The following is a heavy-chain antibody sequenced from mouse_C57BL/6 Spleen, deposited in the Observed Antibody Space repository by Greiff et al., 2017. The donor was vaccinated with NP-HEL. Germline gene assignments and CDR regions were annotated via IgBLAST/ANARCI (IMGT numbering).Heavy chain of an antibody. Sequence: LQESGPELVKPGASVKISCKASGYAFSSSWMNWVKQRPGKGLEWIGRIYPGDGDTNYNGKFKGKATLTADKSSSTAYMQLSSLTSEDSAVYFCAEREGGFAYWGQGTLVTVSA. CDR1: GYAFSSSW. CDR3: AEREGGFAY. J-gene: IGHJ3*01. CDR2: IYPGDGDT. V-gene: IGHV1-82*01.